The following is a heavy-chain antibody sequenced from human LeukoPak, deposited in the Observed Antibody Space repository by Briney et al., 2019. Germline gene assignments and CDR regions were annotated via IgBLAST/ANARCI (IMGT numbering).Heavy chain of an antibody. CDR3: RRGLDY. CDR2: SNDSGGT. Sequence: SETLSLTCAVYGGTFSGYYWSWIRQPPGKRLEWVGGSNDSGGTNYNPSLKSRVTISADKSRNQVSLKLSSVTAADTAVYYCRRGLDYWGQGTLVTVSS. CDR1: GGTFSGYY. D-gene: IGHD3-10*01. V-gene: IGHV4-34*07. J-gene: IGHJ4*02.